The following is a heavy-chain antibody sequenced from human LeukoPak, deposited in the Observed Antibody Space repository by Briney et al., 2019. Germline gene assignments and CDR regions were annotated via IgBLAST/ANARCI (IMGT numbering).Heavy chain of an antibody. CDR2: INHSRST. Sequence: SETLSLTCTVYGGSFSGYYWSWIRQPPGKGLEWIGEINHSRSTNYNPSLKSRVTISGDTSKNQFSLKLSSVTAADTAVYYCARGDCSSTSCYFDYWGQGTLVTVSS. CDR1: GGSFSGYY. J-gene: IGHJ4*02. D-gene: IGHD2-2*01. V-gene: IGHV4-34*01. CDR3: ARGDCSSTSCYFDY.